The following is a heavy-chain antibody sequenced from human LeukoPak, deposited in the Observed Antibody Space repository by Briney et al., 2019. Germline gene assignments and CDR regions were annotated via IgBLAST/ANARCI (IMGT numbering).Heavy chain of an antibody. CDR2: MSKSGDYT. J-gene: IGHJ4*01. CDR3: AKFNGWELAEYYLDY. V-gene: IGHV3-23*01. D-gene: IGHD1-26*01. CDR1: GFIFSDYA. Sequence: GGSLRLSCAASGFIFSDYAVSWVRQAPGKGQEWLSGMSKSGDYTHDTESVKGRFTISRDNSKNTLYLQMSGLRAEDTAIYYCAKFNGWELAEYYLDYWGHGTLVTVSS.